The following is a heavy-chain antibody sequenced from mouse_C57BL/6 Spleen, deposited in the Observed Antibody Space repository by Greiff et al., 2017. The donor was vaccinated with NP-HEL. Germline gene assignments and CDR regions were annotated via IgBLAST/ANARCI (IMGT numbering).Heavy chain of an antibody. V-gene: IGHV1-69*01. CDR3: ARQSGNPEWWDY. CDR2: IDPSDSYT. Sequence: VQLQQPGAELVMPGASVKLSCKASGYTFTSYWMHWVKQRPGQGLEWIGEIDPSDSYTNYNQKFKGKSTLTVDKSSSTAYMQLSSLTSEDSAVYYCARQSGNPEWWDYWGQGTSVTVSA. CDR1: GYTFTSYW. D-gene: IGHD1-1*02. J-gene: IGHJ4*01.